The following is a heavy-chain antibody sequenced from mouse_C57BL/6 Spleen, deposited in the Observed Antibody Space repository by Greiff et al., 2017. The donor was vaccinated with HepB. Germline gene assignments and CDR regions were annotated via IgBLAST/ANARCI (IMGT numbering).Heavy chain of an antibody. J-gene: IGHJ4*01. D-gene: IGHD2-1*01. CDR1: GYSFTDYN. V-gene: IGHV1-39*01. CDR2: INPNYGTT. CDR3: ARSGNYGNYVVAYYAMDY. Sequence: EVKLQESGPELVKPGASVKISCKASGYSFTDYNMNWVKQSNGKSLEWIGVINPNYGTTSYNQKFKGKATLTVDQSSSTAYMQLNSLTSEDSAVYYCARSGNYGNYVVAYYAMDYWGQGTSVTVSS.